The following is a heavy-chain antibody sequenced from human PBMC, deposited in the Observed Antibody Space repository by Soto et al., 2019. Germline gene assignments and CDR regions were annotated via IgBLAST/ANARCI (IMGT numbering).Heavy chain of an antibody. CDR2: ISYEGSNK. Sequence: QVQLVESGGGVVQPGRSLRLSCAASGFTFSRYGMHWVRQAPGKGLEWVALISYEGSNKYYADSVKGRFTISRDNSKNTLFLQMNSLRAEDTAVYYCAKEEIYSEDYYYGMDVWGQGTAVTVSS. D-gene: IGHD1-26*01. CDR3: AKEEIYSEDYYYGMDV. CDR1: GFTFSRYG. J-gene: IGHJ6*02. V-gene: IGHV3-30*18.